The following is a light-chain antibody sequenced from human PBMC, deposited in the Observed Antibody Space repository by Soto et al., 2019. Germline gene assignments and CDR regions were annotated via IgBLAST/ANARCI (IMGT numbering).Light chain of an antibody. J-gene: IGKJ1*01. Sequence: EIVLTQSPGTLSLSPGEGATLSCRASQSINSFLAWYHQRRGQAPRLLIHGASNRATGIPDRFSGSGSGTDFTLTISRLEPEDFAVYYCQQYGGSPRTFGQGTKVDIK. V-gene: IGKV3-20*01. CDR1: QSINSF. CDR2: GAS. CDR3: QQYGGSPRT.